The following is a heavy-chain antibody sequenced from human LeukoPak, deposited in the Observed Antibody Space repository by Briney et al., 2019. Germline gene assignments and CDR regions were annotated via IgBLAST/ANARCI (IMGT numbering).Heavy chain of an antibody. CDR2: IIPLRNLA. D-gene: IGHD2-15*01. CDR1: GGDFNSHI. V-gene: IGHV1-69*02. Sequence: ASVKVSCKASGGDFNSHIINWVRQAPGQGLEWMGRIIPLRNLANYAHEFQGRVIITADKSRRTAYMELSSLTSDDTAVYYCARGKYCSGGECYSVRTSYDGFDSWGQGTVVSVSS. J-gene: IGHJ5*01. CDR3: ARGKYCSGGECYSVRTSYDGFDS.